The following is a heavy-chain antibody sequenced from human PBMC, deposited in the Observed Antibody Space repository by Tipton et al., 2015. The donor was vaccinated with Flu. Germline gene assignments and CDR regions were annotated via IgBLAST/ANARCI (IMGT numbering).Heavy chain of an antibody. V-gene: IGHV3-48*03. Sequence: SLRLSCTASGFTFSRYAMSWVRQAPGKGLEWLSYISSRGDTISYADSVRGRFTISRDNTKKSLYLQLNSLRAEDTAIYYCATLTGDDYWGQGILVTVSS. CDR3: ATLTGDDY. D-gene: IGHD7-27*01. J-gene: IGHJ4*02. CDR1: GFTFSRYA. CDR2: ISSRGDTI.